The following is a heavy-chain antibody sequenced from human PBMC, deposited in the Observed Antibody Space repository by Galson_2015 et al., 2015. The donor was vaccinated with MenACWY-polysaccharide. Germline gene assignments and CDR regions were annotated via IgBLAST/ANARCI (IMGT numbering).Heavy chain of an antibody. CDR1: GYTFTGYY. V-gene: IGHV1-2*02. J-gene: IGHJ6*02. CDR2: INPNSGGT. CDR3: ARGNGTIFGVVMLYYYGMDV. D-gene: IGHD3-3*01. Sequence: SVKVSCKASGYTFTGYYMHWVRQAPGQGLEWMGWINPNSGGTNYARKFQGRVTMTRDTSISTAYMELSRLRSDDTAVYYCARGNGTIFGVVMLYYYGMDVWGQGTTVTVSS.